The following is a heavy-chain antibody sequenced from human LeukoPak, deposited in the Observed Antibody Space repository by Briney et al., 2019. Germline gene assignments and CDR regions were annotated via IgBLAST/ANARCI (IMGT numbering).Heavy chain of an antibody. J-gene: IGHJ4*02. V-gene: IGHV1-2*02. CDR3: ARSHVVVTDFDY. CDR1: GYTFTGYY. Sequence: ASVKVSCKASGYTFTGYYMHWVRQAPGQGLEWMGWINPNSGGTNYAQKFQGRVTMTTDTSTSTAYMELRSLRSDDTAVYYCARSHVVVTDFDYWGQGTLVTVSS. CDR2: INPNSGGT. D-gene: IGHD3-22*01.